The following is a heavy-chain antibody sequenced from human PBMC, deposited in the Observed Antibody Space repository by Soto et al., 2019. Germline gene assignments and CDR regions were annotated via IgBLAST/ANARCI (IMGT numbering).Heavy chain of an antibody. D-gene: IGHD3-22*01. Sequence: GASVEVSCEASGGTFSSYAISWVRQAPGQGLEWMGGIIPIFGTANYAQKFQGRVTITADESTSTAYMELSSLRSEDTAVYYCARDRRAYYYDSSGYWAYRYFDYWGQGTLVTVSS. CDR2: IIPIFGTA. CDR1: GGTFSSYA. J-gene: IGHJ4*02. V-gene: IGHV1-69*13. CDR3: ARDRRAYYYDSSGYWAYRYFDY.